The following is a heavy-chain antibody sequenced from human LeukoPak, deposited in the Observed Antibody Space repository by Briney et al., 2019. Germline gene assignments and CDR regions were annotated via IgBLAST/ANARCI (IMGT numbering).Heavy chain of an antibody. CDR3: ARNWFDP. J-gene: IGHJ5*02. Sequence: GGSLRLCCAASGFTVSSDYMSWVRQAPGKGLEWVSVIYSGGSTYYADSVKGRFTISRDKSKNTVYLQMNSLRFEDTAMYYCARNWFDPWGQGTLVTVSS. CDR2: IYSGGST. CDR1: GFTVSSDY. V-gene: IGHV3-53*05.